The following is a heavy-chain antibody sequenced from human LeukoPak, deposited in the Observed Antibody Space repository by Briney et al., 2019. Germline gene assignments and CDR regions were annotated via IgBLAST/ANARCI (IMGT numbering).Heavy chain of an antibody. CDR2: ISGSGGST. V-gene: IGHV3-23*01. CDR1: GFTFSSYA. D-gene: IGHD3-3*01. CDR3: AKGRYFWSGYGSDY. Sequence: GASLRLSCAASGFTFSSYAMSWVRQAPGKGLEWVSAISGSGGSTYYADSVKGRFTISRDNSKNTPYLQMNSLRAEDTAVYYCAKGRYFWSGYGSDYWGQGTLVTVSS. J-gene: IGHJ4*02.